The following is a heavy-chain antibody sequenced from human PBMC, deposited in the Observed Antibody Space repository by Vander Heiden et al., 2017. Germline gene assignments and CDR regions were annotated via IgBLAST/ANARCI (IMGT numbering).Heavy chain of an antibody. Sequence: QVQLQGSGPGLVKPSETLSLTCTVSGVSIISFYCNWIRQPAGTGLEWIGRIDTSGSTNYNPSLKSRVTMSVDTSKKQFSLKLSSVTAADTAVYYCARNRVGYSYALGAFDIWGQGTMVNVSS. CDR1: GVSIISFY. J-gene: IGHJ3*02. CDR3: ARNRVGYSYALGAFDI. CDR2: IDTSGST. D-gene: IGHD3-16*01. V-gene: IGHV4-4*07.